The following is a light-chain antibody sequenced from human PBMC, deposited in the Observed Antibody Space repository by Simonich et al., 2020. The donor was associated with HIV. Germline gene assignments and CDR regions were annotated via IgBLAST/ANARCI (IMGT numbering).Light chain of an antibody. J-gene: IGKJ4*01. CDR3: QHYNGWPLT. CDR2: GAS. CDR1: QSVSIN. Sequence: EIVMTQSPDTLSVSPGERATLPCRASQSVSINLAWYQQKPGHAPRLLIHGASPRATGIPARFSGSGSGTDFALTISSLEPEDFAIYYCQHYNGWPLTFGGGTKVEIK. V-gene: IGKV3-15*01.